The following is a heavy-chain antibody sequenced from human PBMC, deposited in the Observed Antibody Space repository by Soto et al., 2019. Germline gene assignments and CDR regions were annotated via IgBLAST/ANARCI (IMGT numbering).Heavy chain of an antibody. CDR1: GGSISSGDYY. V-gene: IGHV4-30-4*01. CDR3: AREYIAAPHKWFDP. D-gene: IGHD6-13*01. CDR2: MYYNGGN. J-gene: IGHJ5*02. Sequence: QVQLQESGPGLVKPSQTLSLTCTVSGGSISSGDYYWSWIRQPPGKGLEWIWYMYYNGGNFYNPSLKSRVTISVDTSKNQFSLKLSSVTAADTAVYYCAREYIAAPHKWFDPWGQGTLVTVSS.